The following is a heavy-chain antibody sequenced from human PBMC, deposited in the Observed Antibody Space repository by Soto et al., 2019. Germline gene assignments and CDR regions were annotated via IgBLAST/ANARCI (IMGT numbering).Heavy chain of an antibody. Sequence: EVQLLESGGGLVQPGGSLRLSCAASGFTFSSYAMRWVRQAPGKGLEWVSAISGSGGSTYSADSVKGRFTISRDNSKNTLYLPMNSLRAEDTAVYYCARRGSGSYYDYWGQGTLVTVSS. J-gene: IGHJ4*02. CDR3: ARRGSGSYYDY. CDR1: GFTFSSYA. CDR2: ISGSGGST. V-gene: IGHV3-23*01. D-gene: IGHD1-26*01.